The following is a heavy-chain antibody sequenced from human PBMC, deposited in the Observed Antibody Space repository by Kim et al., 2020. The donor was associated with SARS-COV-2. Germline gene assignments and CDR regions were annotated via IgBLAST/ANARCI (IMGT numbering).Heavy chain of an antibody. CDR3: AKDLDYGYIDF. CDR1: GFTFGGHG. V-gene: IGHV3-30*18. J-gene: IGHJ4*02. D-gene: IGHD3-10*01. CDR2: ISHDGSRQ. Sequence: GGSLRLSCAVSGFTFGGHGMHWVRQAPGRGLEWLALISHDGSRQYYRDSLEGRFTISRDNSKNILYLDMNNLKTEDTAIYYCAKDLDYGYIDFWGGGTFLTVSS.